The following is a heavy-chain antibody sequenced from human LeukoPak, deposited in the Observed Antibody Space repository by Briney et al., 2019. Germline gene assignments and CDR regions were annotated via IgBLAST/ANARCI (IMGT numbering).Heavy chain of an antibody. CDR2: IKQDGSEK. V-gene: IGHV3-7*01. Sequence: PGGSLRLSCAASGFTFSSYWMSWVRQAPGKGLEWVANIKQDGSEKYYVDSVKGRFTISRDNAKNSLYLQMNSLRAEDTAVYYCARVGCSGGSCYRRDASDIWGQGTMVTVSS. J-gene: IGHJ3*02. D-gene: IGHD2-15*01. CDR3: ARVGCSGGSCYRRDASDI. CDR1: GFTFSSYW.